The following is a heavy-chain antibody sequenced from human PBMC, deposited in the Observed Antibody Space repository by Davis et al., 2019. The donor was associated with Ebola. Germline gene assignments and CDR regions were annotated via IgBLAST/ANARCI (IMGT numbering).Heavy chain of an antibody. D-gene: IGHD2-15*01. J-gene: IGHJ5*02. CDR1: GYTFTGYY. CDR2: INPNSGGT. V-gene: IGHV1-2*02. CDR3: ARECSDGVHWWLDP. Sequence: AASVKVSCKASGYTFTGYYMHWVRQAPGQGLEWMGWINPNSGGTNYAQKFQGRVTITADKSTSTAYMELSSLRSEDTAVYYCARECSDGVHWWLDPWGQGTLVTASS.